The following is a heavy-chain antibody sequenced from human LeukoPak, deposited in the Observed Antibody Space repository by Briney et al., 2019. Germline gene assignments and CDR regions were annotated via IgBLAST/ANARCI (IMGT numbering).Heavy chain of an antibody. CDR2: ISAYNGNT. D-gene: IGHD1-26*01. J-gene: IGHJ5*02. V-gene: IGHV1-18*01. Sequence: VASVKVSCKASGYTFTSYGISWVRQAPGQGLEWMGWISAYNGNTNYAQKFQGRVTMTRDTSTSTVYMELSSLRSEDTAVYYCARGLGATTRVKYNWFDPWGQGTLVTVSS. CDR3: ARGLGATTRVKYNWFDP. CDR1: GYTFTSYG.